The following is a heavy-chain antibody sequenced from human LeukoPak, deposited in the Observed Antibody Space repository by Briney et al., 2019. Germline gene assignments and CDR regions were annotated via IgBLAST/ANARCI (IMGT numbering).Heavy chain of an antibody. CDR1: GGTFSSYA. D-gene: IGHD4-17*01. J-gene: IGHJ4*02. CDR2: IIPIFGTA. CDR3: ARLTIGDYGDRESGFDY. Sequence: SVKVSCKASGGTFSSYAISWVRQAPGQGLEWMGGIIPIFGTANYAQKFQGRVTITADESASTAYMELSSLRSEDTAVYYCARLTIGDYGDRESGFDYWGQGTLVTVSS. V-gene: IGHV1-69*13.